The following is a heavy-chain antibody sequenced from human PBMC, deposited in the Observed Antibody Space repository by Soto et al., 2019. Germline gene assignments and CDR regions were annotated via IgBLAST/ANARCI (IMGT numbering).Heavy chain of an antibody. CDR3: ARDLGSGSYPNWFDP. CDR1: GGSIRTYY. D-gene: IGHD3-10*01. Sequence: SETLSLTCTVSGGSIRTYYWSWIRQPPGKGLEWIGYIYYSGSTNYNPSLKSRVTISVDTSKNQFSLKLSSVTAADTAVYYCARDLGSGSYPNWFDPWGQGTLVTVSS. CDR2: IYYSGST. V-gene: IGHV4-59*01. J-gene: IGHJ5*02.